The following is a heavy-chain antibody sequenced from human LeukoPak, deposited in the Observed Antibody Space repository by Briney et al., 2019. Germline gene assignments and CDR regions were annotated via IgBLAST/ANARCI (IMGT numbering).Heavy chain of an antibody. J-gene: IGHJ6*02. V-gene: IGHV3-30-3*01. CDR1: GFTFSSYA. Sequence: GGSLRLSCAASGFTFSSYAMHRVRQAPGKGLEWVAVISYDGSNKYYADSVKGRFTISRDNSKNTLYLQMNSLRAEDTAVYYCARVPVLLGSSGYYYPYYYYGMDVWGQGTTVTVSS. D-gene: IGHD3-22*01. CDR3: ARVPVLLGSSGYYYPYYYYGMDV. CDR2: ISYDGSNK.